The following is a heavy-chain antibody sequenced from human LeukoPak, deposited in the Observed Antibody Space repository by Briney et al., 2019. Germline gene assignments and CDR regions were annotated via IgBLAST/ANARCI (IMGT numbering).Heavy chain of an antibody. V-gene: IGHV3-23*01. Sequence: GGSLRLSCAASGLTFSSCAMTWVRQAPGKGLEWVSSISGSGGSTYYADSVKGRFTISRDNSKNTLYLQMNSLRVEDTAIYYCAKGGLGCSGTNCFDYWGQGTLVTVSS. CDR3: AKGGLGCSGTNCFDY. CDR2: ISGSGGST. J-gene: IGHJ4*02. D-gene: IGHD2-15*01. CDR1: GLTFSSCA.